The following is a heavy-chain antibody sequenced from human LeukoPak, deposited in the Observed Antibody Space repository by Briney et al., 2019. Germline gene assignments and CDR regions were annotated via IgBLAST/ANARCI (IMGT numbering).Heavy chain of an antibody. CDR3: ARYMTTSGYFQH. D-gene: IGHD4-11*01. V-gene: IGHV4-61*02. J-gene: IGHJ1*01. CDR1: GGSISSSSYY. CDR2: IYTSGST. Sequence: PSETLSLTCTVSGGSISSSSYYWSWIRQPAGTGLEWIGRIYTSGSTNYNPSLKSRVTMSVDTSKNQFSLKLSSVTAADTAVYYCARYMTTSGYFQHWGQGTLVTVSS.